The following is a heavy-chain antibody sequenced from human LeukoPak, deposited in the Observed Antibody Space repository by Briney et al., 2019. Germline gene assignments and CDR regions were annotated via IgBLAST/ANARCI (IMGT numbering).Heavy chain of an antibody. V-gene: IGHV3-53*01. CDR1: GFTVSSNY. CDR2: IYSGGST. CDR3: AKTSRANSAYDSPFDY. D-gene: IGHD5-12*01. Sequence: GGSLRLSCADSGFTVSSNYMRWVRQAPGKGLEWVSVIYSGGSTHYADSVKGRFTISRDNSKNTLYLQMNSLRAEDTAIYYCAKTSRANSAYDSPFDYWGQGTLVTVSS. J-gene: IGHJ4*02.